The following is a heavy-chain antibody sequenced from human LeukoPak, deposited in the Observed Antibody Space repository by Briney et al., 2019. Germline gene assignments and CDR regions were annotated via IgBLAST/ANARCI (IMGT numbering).Heavy chain of an antibody. CDR1: GFTFSSYA. D-gene: IGHD3-22*01. J-gene: IGHJ4*02. CDR2: ISGSGDST. Sequence: PGGSLRLSCAAAGFTFSSYAMSWVRQAPGKGLEWVSGISGSGDSTHYADSVKGRSTISRDNSKNTLYLQMNSLRAEDTAVYYCAKSTYYYDSSGYYYPSRFDYWGQGTLVTVSS. CDR3: AKSTYYYDSSGYYYPSRFDY. V-gene: IGHV3-23*01.